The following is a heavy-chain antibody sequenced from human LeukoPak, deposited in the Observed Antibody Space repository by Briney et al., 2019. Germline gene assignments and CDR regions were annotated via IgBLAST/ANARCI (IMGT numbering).Heavy chain of an antibody. CDR1: GYSIRSDYY. V-gene: IGHV4-38-2*02. CDR2: IYHSGRT. CDR3: VREVGVAFDS. J-gene: IGHJ4*02. D-gene: IGHD3-10*01. Sequence: SETLSLTCTVSGYSIRSDYYWGWIRQPPGKGLEWIGSIYHSGRTYYNPSLKSRVTISVDTSKNQFSLKLSSVTAADTAVYYCVREVGVAFDSWGQGTLVTVSS.